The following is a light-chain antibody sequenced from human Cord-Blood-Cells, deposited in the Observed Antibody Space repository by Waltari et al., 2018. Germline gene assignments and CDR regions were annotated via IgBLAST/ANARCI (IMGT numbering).Light chain of an antibody. CDR1: TSDVGGYKL. J-gene: IGLJ3*02. CDR2: EGS. Sequence: QSALTQPASVSWSPGQSITIPCTGTTSDVGGYKLFPWYQQHPGKAPKLMIYEGSKRPSGVSNRFSGSKSGNTASLTISGLQAEDEADYYCCSYAGSSTWVFGGGTKLTVL. CDR3: CSYAGSSTWV. V-gene: IGLV2-23*01.